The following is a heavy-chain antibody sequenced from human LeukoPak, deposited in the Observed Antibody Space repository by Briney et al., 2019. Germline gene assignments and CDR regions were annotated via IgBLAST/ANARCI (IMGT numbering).Heavy chain of an antibody. Sequence: GGSLRLSCAASGFTFSSYAMHWVRQAPGKGLEWVAVISYDGSNKYYADSVKGRFTISRDNSKNTLYLQMNSLRAEDTAVYYCARGHIVVVTATYFQHWGQGTLVTVSS. CDR1: GFTFSSYA. D-gene: IGHD2-21*02. CDR2: ISYDGSNK. CDR3: ARGHIVVVTATYFQH. V-gene: IGHV3-30-3*01. J-gene: IGHJ1*01.